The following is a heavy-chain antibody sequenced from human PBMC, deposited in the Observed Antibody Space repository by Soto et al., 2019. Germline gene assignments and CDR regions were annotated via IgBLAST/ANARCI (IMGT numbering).Heavy chain of an antibody. Sequence: GGSLRLSCAASGLTFCSYGMHWVRQDPGKGLEWVAVIWYDGSNKYYADSVKGRFTISRDNSKNTLYLQMNSLRAEDTAVYYCARAITMIVVAPMGYWGQGTLVTVSS. CDR3: ARAITMIVVAPMGY. V-gene: IGHV3-33*01. J-gene: IGHJ4*02. CDR2: IWYDGSNK. CDR1: GLTFCSYG. D-gene: IGHD3-22*01.